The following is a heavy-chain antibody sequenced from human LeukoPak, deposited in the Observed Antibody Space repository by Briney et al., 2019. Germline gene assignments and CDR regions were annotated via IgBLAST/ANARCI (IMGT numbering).Heavy chain of an antibody. Sequence: GGSLRLSCSASGFTVSSNYMSWVRQAPGKGLEWVSVIYSGGSTYYADSVKGRFTISRDNSKNTLYLQMNSMRAEDTAVYYCAKDRGYCGGGSCPNFYYGLAAWGQGTTVTVSS. CDR2: IYSGGST. D-gene: IGHD2-15*01. V-gene: IGHV3-66*02. J-gene: IGHJ6*02. CDR1: GFTVSSNY. CDR3: AKDRGYCGGGSCPNFYYGLAA.